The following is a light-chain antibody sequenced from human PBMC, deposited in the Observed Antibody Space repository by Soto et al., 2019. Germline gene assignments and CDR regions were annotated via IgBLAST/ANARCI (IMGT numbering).Light chain of an antibody. J-gene: IGKJ1*01. Sequence: IVLTQSPAPLSLSPWERATLSCRASQSINSDLAWYRQKPGQAPRLLIYDASNRATGIPARFSGSGSETDFTLTISDVEPEDFAVYYCHQRQSWPRTFGQGTKVDIK. V-gene: IGKV3-11*01. CDR1: QSINSD. CDR3: HQRQSWPRT. CDR2: DAS.